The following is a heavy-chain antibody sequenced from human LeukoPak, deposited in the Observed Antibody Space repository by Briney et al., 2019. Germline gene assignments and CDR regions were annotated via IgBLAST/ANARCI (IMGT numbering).Heavy chain of an antibody. V-gene: IGHV4-38-2*01. D-gene: IGHD3-3*01. Sequence: PSETLSLTCAVSGYSISSGYYWGWIRQPPGKGLEWIGSIYHSGSTHYNPSLKSRVTISVDTSKNQFSLKLSSVTAADTAVYYCAISNNYDFWSGYNMDVWGKGTTVTVSS. J-gene: IGHJ6*03. CDR1: GYSISSGYY. CDR3: AISNNYDFWSGYNMDV. CDR2: IYHSGST.